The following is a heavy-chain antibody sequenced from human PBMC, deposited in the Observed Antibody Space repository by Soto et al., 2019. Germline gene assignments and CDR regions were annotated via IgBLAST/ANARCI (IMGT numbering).Heavy chain of an antibody. Sequence: QVQLVQSGAEVKKPGSSVKVSCKASGGTFSSYTISWVRQAPGQGLEWMGRIIPILGIANYAQKFQGRVTITADKSTSTAYMELSSLGSEDTAVYYWAREGLRWENDPFDYWGQGTLVTVSS. D-gene: IGHD1-1*01. CDR1: GGTFSSYT. CDR2: IIPILGIA. V-gene: IGHV1-69*08. J-gene: IGHJ4*02. CDR3: AREGLRWENDPFDY.